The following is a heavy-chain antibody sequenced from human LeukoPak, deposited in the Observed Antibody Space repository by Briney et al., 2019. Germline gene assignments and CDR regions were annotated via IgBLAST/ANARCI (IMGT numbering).Heavy chain of an antibody. J-gene: IGHJ6*02. CDR2: IWYDGSNK. CDR3: ARVTQYYDSSGPTYGMDV. Sequence: PGGSLRLSCAASGFTFSSYGMHWVRQAPGKGLEWVAVIWYDGSNKYYADSVKGRFTISRDNSKNTLHLQMNSLRAEDTAVYYCARVTQYYDSSGPTYGMDVWGQGTTVTVSS. D-gene: IGHD3-22*01. V-gene: IGHV3-33*01. CDR1: GFTFSSYG.